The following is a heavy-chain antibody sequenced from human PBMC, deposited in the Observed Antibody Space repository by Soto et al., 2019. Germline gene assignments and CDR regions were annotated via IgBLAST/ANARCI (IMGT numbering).Heavy chain of an antibody. D-gene: IGHD1-26*01. CDR2: IIPIFGTA. CDR1: GGTFSSYA. J-gene: IGHJ3*02. CDR3: ARANGSYLRSAFDI. V-gene: IGHV1-69*13. Sequence: GASVKVSCKASGGTFSSYASSWVRQAPGQGLEWMGGIIPIFGTANYAQKFQGRVTITADESTSTAYMELSSLRSEDTAVYYCARANGSYLRSAFDIWGQGTMVTVSS.